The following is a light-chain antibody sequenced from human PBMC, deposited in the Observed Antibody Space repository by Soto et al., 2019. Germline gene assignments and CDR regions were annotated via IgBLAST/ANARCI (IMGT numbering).Light chain of an antibody. Sequence: QSVLTQPASVSGSPGQSITISCTGTSSDVGGYNYVSWYQQHPGKAPKLMIYEVSNRPSGVSNRFSGSKSGNTASLTISGLQAQDEAPYYCSSYTSSSTQVFGTGTKVTVL. V-gene: IGLV2-14*01. J-gene: IGLJ1*01. CDR1: SSDVGGYNY. CDR3: SSYTSSSTQV. CDR2: EVS.